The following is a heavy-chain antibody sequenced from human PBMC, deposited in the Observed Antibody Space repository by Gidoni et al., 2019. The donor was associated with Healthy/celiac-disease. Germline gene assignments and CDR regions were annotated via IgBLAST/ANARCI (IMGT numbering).Heavy chain of an antibody. CDR1: GFTFSSYA. V-gene: IGHV3-30-3*01. D-gene: IGHD6-13*01. CDR3: ARGGYDSSSWYWFDY. J-gene: IGHJ4*02. CDR2: ISYDGSNK. Sequence: QVQLVESGGGVVQPGRSLRLSCAASGFTFSSYAMHWVRQAPGKGLEWVAVISYDGSNKYYADSVKGRFTISRDNSKNTLYLQMNSLRAEDTAVYYCARGGYDSSSWYWFDYWGQGTLVTVSS.